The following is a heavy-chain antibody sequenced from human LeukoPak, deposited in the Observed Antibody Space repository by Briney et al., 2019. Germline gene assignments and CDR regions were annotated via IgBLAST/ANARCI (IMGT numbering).Heavy chain of an antibody. V-gene: IGHV4-34*01. CDR2: INHSGST. Sequence: PSETLSLTCAVYGGSFSGYYWSWIRQPPGKGLEWIGEINHSGSTNYNPSLKSRLTISIDTSKNQFSLKLSSVTAADTAVYYCASGGYGHYLDYWGQGTLVTVSS. CDR1: GGSFSGYY. D-gene: IGHD1-1*01. J-gene: IGHJ4*02. CDR3: ASGGYGHYLDY.